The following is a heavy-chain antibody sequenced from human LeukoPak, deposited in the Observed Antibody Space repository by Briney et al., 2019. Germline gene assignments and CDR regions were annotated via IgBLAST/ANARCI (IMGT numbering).Heavy chain of an antibody. CDR1: GGSISSGGYY. J-gene: IGHJ5*02. V-gene: IGHV4-31*03. CDR2: IYYSGST. Sequence: SETLSLTCTVSGGSISSGGYYWSWIRQHPGKGLEWIGYIYYSGSTYYNPSLKSRVTISVDTSKNQFSLKLSSVTAADTAVYYCARAHSSSSGDWFDPWDQGTLVTVSS. CDR3: ARAHSSSSGDWFDP. D-gene: IGHD6-6*01.